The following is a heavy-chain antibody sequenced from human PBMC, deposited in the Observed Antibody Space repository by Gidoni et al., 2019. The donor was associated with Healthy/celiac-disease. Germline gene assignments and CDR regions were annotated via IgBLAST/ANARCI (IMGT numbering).Heavy chain of an antibody. CDR2: IIPIFGTA. J-gene: IGHJ5*02. V-gene: IGHV1-69*01. CDR3: ARAQRASRSGSYKVWFDP. CDR1: GGTFSSYA. D-gene: IGHD1-26*01. Sequence: QVQLVQSGAEVKKPGSSVKVSCKASGGTFSSYAISGVRQAPGQGLEWMGGIIPIFGTANYAQKFQGRVTITADESTSTAYMELSSLRSEDTAVYYCARAQRASRSGSYKVWFDPWGQGTLVTVSS.